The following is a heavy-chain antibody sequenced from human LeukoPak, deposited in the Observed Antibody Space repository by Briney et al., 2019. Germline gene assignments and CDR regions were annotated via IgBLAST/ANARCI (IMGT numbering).Heavy chain of an antibody. CDR3: AREPGAVAGTEEVFYFDY. CDR1: GYTFTGYY. CDR2: INPNSGGT. V-gene: IGHV1-2*02. D-gene: IGHD6-19*01. J-gene: IGHJ4*02. Sequence: ASVKVSSKASGYTFTGYYMHWVRQAPGQGLEWMGWINPNSGGTNYAQKFQGRVTMTRDTSISTAYMELSRLRSDDTAVYYCAREPGAVAGTEEVFYFDYWGQGTLVTVSS.